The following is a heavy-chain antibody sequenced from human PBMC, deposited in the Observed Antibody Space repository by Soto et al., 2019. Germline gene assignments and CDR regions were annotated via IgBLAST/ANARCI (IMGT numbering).Heavy chain of an antibody. CDR3: ARVVVPAGWDYYYYMYV. CDR2: INHSGST. Sequence: SETLSLTCAVYGGSFSGYYWSWIRQPPGKGLEWIGEINHSGSTNYNPSLKSRVTISVDTSKNQFSLKLSSVTAADTAVYYCARVVVPAGWDYYYYMYVWGKGTTVTVSS. J-gene: IGHJ6*03. V-gene: IGHV4-34*01. D-gene: IGHD2-2*01. CDR1: GGSFSGYY.